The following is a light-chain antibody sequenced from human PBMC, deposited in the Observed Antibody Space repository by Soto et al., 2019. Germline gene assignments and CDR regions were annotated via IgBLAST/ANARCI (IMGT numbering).Light chain of an antibody. Sequence: DIVMTQSPDSLAVSLGERATINRKSSQSVLYSSTNKNFLAWYQQKAGQPPNLLIYWASTRESGVPDRFSGSGSGTDFTLTISSLQAEDVAVYYCQQYYSTPYTFGQGTKLETK. J-gene: IGKJ2*01. CDR3: QQYYSTPYT. V-gene: IGKV4-1*01. CDR1: QSVLYSSTNKNF. CDR2: WAS.